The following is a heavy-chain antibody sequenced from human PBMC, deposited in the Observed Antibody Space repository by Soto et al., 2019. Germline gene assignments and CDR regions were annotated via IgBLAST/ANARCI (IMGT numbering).Heavy chain of an antibody. D-gene: IGHD1-26*01. CDR1: GFTFRSYD. CDR3: AKATTVGELDF. V-gene: IGHV3-23*01. J-gene: IGHJ4*02. CDR2: ISGSGGTT. Sequence: DVQLLESGGGLVQPRGSLRLSCAASGFTFRSYDMSWVRQAPGKGLEWVSAISGSGGTTYYADSVKGRFTVSRDNSKNTLFVYMNSLRVEDTAIYYCAKATTVGELDFWGQGTLGTVSS.